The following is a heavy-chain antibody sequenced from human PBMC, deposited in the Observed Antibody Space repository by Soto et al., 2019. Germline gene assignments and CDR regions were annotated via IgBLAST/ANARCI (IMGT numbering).Heavy chain of an antibody. Sequence: SVKVSCKASGLTFTSSAVQWVRQARGQRLEWIGWIVVGSGNTNYAQKFQERVTITRDMSTSTAYMELSSLRSEDTVVYYCAAGLYCSGGSCYGGINYYYYYGMDVWGQGTTVTVSS. D-gene: IGHD2-15*01. CDR3: AAGLYCSGGSCYGGINYYYYYGMDV. CDR2: IVVGSGNT. CDR1: GLTFTSSA. J-gene: IGHJ6*02. V-gene: IGHV1-58*01.